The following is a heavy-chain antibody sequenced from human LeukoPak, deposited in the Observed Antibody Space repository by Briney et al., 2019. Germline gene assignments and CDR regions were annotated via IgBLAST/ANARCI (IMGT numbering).Heavy chain of an antibody. D-gene: IGHD2-21*02. CDR3: ARGGDYDSPYYYYYYMDV. J-gene: IGHJ6*03. V-gene: IGHV3-21*01. CDR2: ISTSSSYI. Sequence: PGGSLRLSCVASGFTFSTYGMSWVRQAPGKGLEWVSSISTSSSYIYYADSVKGRFTISRDNAKNSLYLQMNSLRAEDTAVYYCARGGDYDSPYYYYYYMDVWGKGTTVTVSS. CDR1: GFTFSTYG.